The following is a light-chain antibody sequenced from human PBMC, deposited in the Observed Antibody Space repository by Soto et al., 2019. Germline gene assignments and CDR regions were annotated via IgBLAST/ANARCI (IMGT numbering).Light chain of an antibody. CDR2: GAS. J-gene: IGKJ1*01. CDR3: QHYARSVGT. V-gene: IGKV3-20*01. Sequence: EIVLTQSPGTLSLSPGERATVSCRASQSAGSSYFAWYQQKPGQAPRLLISGASNRATGIPDRFSGSGSGTDCTLTISRLEPEDFAVYYCQHYARSVGTFGQGTRVEIK. CDR1: QSAGSSY.